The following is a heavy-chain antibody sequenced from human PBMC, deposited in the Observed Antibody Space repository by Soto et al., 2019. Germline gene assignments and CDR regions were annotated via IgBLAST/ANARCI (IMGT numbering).Heavy chain of an antibody. CDR1: GGSISSGGYS. J-gene: IGHJ3*02. CDR3: ARALQVVTARWYAFDI. D-gene: IGHD2-21*02. V-gene: IGHV4-30-2*01. CDR2: IYHSGST. Sequence: QLQLQESGSGLVKPSQTLSLTCAVSGGSISSGGYSWSWIRQPPGKGLEWIGYIYHSGSTYYNPSLKSRVTISVDRSKNQFSLKLSSVTAADTAVYYCARALQVVTARWYAFDIWGQGTMVTVSS.